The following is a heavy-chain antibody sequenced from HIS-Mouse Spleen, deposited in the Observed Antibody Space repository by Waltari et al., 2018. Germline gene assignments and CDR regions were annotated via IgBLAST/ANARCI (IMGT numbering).Heavy chain of an antibody. CDR3: AREIPYSSSWYDWYFDL. V-gene: IGHV4-39*07. CDR2: IYYSGGT. CDR1: GGSISSSSYY. D-gene: IGHD6-13*01. J-gene: IGHJ2*01. Sequence: QLQLQASRPGLVKPSETLSLTCTVSGGSISSSSYYWGWIRQPPGKGLEWIGRIYYSGGTSSSPSLSGLGTISVDTFKNQFSRKLGAVAAADTAVYYCAREIPYSSSWYDWYFDLWGRGTLVTVSS.